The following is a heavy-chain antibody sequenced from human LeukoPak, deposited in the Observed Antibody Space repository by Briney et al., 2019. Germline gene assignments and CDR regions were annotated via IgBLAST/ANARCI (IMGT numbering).Heavy chain of an antibody. CDR2: FYYSAST. CDR1: GXSISSGRYY. V-gene: IGHV4-39*01. D-gene: IGHD1-1*01. Sequence: SETLSLTCTVSGXSISSGRYYWGWIRQPPGKGLEWIGSFYYSASTYYNPSLKSRVTISVDTSKNQFSLKLTSVTAAHTAIYYCARQGNWNLDYWGQGTLVTVSS. CDR3: ARQGNWNLDY. J-gene: IGHJ4*02.